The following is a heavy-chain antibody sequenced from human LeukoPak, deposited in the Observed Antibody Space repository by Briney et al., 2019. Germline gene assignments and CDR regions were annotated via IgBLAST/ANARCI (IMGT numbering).Heavy chain of an antibody. V-gene: IGHV3-53*01. CDR2: TYSSGST. Sequence: QPGESLTLSCAASDFTVSSNSMSWVRQAPGKGLEWVSVTYSSGSTHYADSVKGRFTISIDSSKNTLYLQMNSLRAEDTAVYYCATESYGATWGQGTLVTVSS. CDR1: DFTVSSNS. CDR3: ATESYGAT. J-gene: IGHJ4*02. D-gene: IGHD1-26*01.